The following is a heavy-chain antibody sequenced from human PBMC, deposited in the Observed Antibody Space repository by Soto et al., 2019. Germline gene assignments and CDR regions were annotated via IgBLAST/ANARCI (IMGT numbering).Heavy chain of an antibody. CDR2: ISDYNGNP. V-gene: IGHV1-18*01. Sequence: KHRLASVKVSCKASGYTFTSYGISXVRQAPGQGLEWMGWISDYNGNPNYAPKLHGRVNMTTDTSKSTAYIELRSLRSDDTAVYYCARGAVDFDYSSPGPLVTVSS. J-gene: IGHJ4*02. CDR1: GYTFTSYG. CDR3: ARGAVDFDY.